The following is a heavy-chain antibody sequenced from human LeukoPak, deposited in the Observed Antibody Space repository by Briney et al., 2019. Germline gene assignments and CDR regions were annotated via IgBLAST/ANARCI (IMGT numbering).Heavy chain of an antibody. Sequence: SETLSLTCTVSRGSISSGNYYWSWIRQPPGKGLEWIGSIYYSGSTYYNPSLKSRVTISVDTSKNQFSLKLSSVTAADTAVYYCARGSSSGWLFDYWGQGTLVTVSS. V-gene: IGHV4-39*01. CDR3: ARGSSSGWLFDY. D-gene: IGHD6-19*01. CDR1: RGSISSGNYY. CDR2: IYYSGST. J-gene: IGHJ4*02.